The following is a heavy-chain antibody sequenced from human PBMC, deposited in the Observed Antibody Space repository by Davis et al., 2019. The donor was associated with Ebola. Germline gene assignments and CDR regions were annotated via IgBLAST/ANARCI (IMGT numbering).Heavy chain of an antibody. D-gene: IGHD3-10*01. J-gene: IGHJ4*02. CDR1: GYTFTSYW. V-gene: IGHV5-10-1*01. CDR2: IYPGDSYT. Sequence: GESLKISCKGSGYTFTSYWIAWVRQVPGKGLEWMGSIYPGDSYTNYSPSFQGHVTISADKSISTAYLQWSSLKASDTAMYYCASASMVRGVRADYWGQGTLVTVSS. CDR3: ASASMVRGVRADY.